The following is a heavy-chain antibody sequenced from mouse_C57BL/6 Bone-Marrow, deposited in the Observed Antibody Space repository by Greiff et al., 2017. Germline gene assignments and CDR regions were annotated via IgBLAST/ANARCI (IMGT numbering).Heavy chain of an antibody. J-gene: IGHJ1*03. D-gene: IGHD1-1*02. CDR3: ARSSLFWGWYFDV. CDR2: ISYIGST. CDR1: GYSITSAY. V-gene: IGHV3-8*01. Sequence: DVTLQESGPGLANPSQTLSLTCSVTGYSITSAYWNWIRKFPGNKLEYMGYISYIGSTYYNPSLKSRIAITRDTSKNQYYLQLNSVTTEDTDTYYCARSSLFWGWYFDVWGTGTTVTVSS.